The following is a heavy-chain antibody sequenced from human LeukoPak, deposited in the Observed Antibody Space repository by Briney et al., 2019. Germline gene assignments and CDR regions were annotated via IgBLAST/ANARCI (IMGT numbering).Heavy chain of an antibody. J-gene: IGHJ4*02. CDR2: IIPIFGTA. D-gene: IGHD4-17*01. CDR1: GGPFSGYV. V-gene: IGHV1-69*05. Sequence: GASVKVSCKASGGPFSGYVINWVRQAPGQGLEWVGRIIPIFGTANYAQKFQGRVTITTDESTSTAYMELSSLRSEDTAVYYCARVGDYGVYYFDYWGQGTLVTVSS. CDR3: ARVGDYGVYYFDY.